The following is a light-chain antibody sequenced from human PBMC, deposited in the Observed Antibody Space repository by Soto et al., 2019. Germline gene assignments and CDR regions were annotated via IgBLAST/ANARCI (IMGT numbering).Light chain of an antibody. J-gene: IGLJ1*01. CDR2: DDT. Sequence: VVAQPPSVSAAPGQRVTVSCSTTTSNLGNNYISWYQHLPGAAPRLLIYDDTERPSGIPDRFSGSRSATSATLGIAGLQTGDEADYFCGAWDPSLNADLFGTGTKLTVL. CDR1: TSNLGNNY. V-gene: IGLV1-51*01. CDR3: GAWDPSLNADL.